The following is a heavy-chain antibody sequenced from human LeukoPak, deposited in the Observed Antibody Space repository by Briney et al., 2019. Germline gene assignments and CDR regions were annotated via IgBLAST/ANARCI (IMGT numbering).Heavy chain of an antibody. CDR2: IKQDGSEK. CDR1: GFTFSNYW. CDR3: ARERSSCH. V-gene: IGHV3-7*01. D-gene: IGHD5/OR15-5a*01. J-gene: IGHJ4*02. Sequence: PGGSLRLSCAASGFTFSNYWMSWVRQAPGKGLEWVANIKQDGSEKYCMDSVKGRFTISRDNAKNSLYLQMNSLRAEDTAVYYCARERSSCHWGQGTLVTVSS.